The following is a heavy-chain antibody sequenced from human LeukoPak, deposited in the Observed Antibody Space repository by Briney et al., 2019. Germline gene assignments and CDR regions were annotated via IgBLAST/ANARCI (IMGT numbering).Heavy chain of an antibody. CDR3: TRMTTGHDY. D-gene: IGHD4-17*01. CDR2: INHSGYT. Sequence: SETLSLTCAVSGVSFNDYYWSWVRQTPGKGLEWLGEINHSGYTNDSPSLTSRVTLSIDTSRKQFSLNLRSVTVADSGIYYCTRMTTGHDYWGQGTLVTVSS. V-gene: IGHV4-34*01. J-gene: IGHJ4*02. CDR1: GVSFNDYY.